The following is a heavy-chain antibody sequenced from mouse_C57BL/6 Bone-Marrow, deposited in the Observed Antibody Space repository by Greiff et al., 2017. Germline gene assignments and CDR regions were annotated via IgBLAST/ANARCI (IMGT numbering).Heavy chain of an antibody. Sequence: QVQLKQSGAELVRPGTSVKVSCKASGYAFTNYLIEWVKQRPGKGLEWIGGINPGSGGTNYNEKFKGKATLTADKSSSTAYMQLSSLTSEDSAVYLCARWGLYLLDYWGQGTTLTVSA. CDR2: INPGSGGT. V-gene: IGHV1-54*01. D-gene: IGHD1-1*01. CDR1: GYAFTNYL. J-gene: IGHJ2*01. CDR3: ARWGLYLLDY.